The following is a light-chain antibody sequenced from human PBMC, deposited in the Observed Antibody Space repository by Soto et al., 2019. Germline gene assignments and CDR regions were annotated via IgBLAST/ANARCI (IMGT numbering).Light chain of an antibody. CDR3: QQYDNLPLT. V-gene: IGKV3-15*01. CDR1: QSVGSN. Sequence: ERVMTQSPATLSVSPGERATLSCRASQSVGSNLAWYQQKPGQAPRLLIFGASIRATGVPARFSGSGSGTEFTLPITSLQSEDFAVYFCQQYDNLPLTFGAGTKVDIK. CDR2: GAS. J-gene: IGKJ3*01.